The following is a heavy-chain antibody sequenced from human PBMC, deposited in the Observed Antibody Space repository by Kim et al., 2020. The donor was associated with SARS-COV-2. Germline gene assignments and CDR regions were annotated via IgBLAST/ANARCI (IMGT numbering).Heavy chain of an antibody. D-gene: IGHD3-9*01. V-gene: IGHV4-34*01. CDR3: ARAVTILVHYYGMDV. CDR1: GGSFSGYY. Sequence: SETLSLTCAVYGGSFSGYYWSWIRQPPGKGLEWIGEINHSGSTNYNPSLKSRVTISVDTSKNQFSLKLSSVTAADTAVYYCARAVTILVHYYGMDVWGQGTTVTVSS. CDR2: INHSGST. J-gene: IGHJ6*02.